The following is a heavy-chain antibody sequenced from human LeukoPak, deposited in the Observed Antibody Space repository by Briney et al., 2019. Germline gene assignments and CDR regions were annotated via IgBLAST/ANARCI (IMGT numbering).Heavy chain of an antibody. D-gene: IGHD4-23*01. CDR3: VKRPEYDAGNFVFQH. Sequence: AGGSLRLSCVASGLSLSSNMMSWVRQAPGEGLEWISTITSAGATYYIDSVRGRFTISRDISKNTVFLLMNSLRAEDTAMYYCVKRPEYDAGNFVFQHWGQGTPVTVSS. CDR1: GLSLSSNM. CDR2: ITSAGAT. J-gene: IGHJ1*01. V-gene: IGHV3-23*05.